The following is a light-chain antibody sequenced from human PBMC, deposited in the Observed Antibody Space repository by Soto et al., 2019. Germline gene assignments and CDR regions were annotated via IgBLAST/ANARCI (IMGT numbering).Light chain of an antibody. CDR2: DDS. V-gene: IGKV1-5*01. CDR1: QSISSW. Sequence: DIQMTQSPSTLSASVGDRVTITCRASQSISSWLAWYQQKPGKAPKLLIYDDSILESGVQSRFSGSGSGTEFPRTVSCLQPDDFATYYCQQYNSYWTFGQGTKVEIK. CDR3: QQYNSYWT. J-gene: IGKJ1*01.